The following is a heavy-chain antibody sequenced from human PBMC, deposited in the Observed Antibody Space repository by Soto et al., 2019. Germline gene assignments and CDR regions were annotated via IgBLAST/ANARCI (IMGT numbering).Heavy chain of an antibody. V-gene: IGHV1-8*02. Sequence: ASVKVSCKASGYTFTSYGISWVRQAPGQGLEWMGWMNPNSGNTGYAQKFQGRVTMTRNTSISTAYMELSSLRSEDTAVYYCARGCIPYYYYYMDVWGKGTTVTVSS. J-gene: IGHJ6*03. CDR1: GYTFTSYG. CDR2: MNPNSGNT. CDR3: ARGCIPYYYYYMDV.